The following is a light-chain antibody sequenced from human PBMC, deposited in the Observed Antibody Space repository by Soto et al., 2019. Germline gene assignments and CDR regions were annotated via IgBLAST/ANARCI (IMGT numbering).Light chain of an antibody. CDR3: NSYREDHPRFYV. Sequence: ALTQPASVSGSPGQSITISCTGTHSDIGNYNYVSWYQHLPGKAPKLMIYDVGSRPSGVSSRFSGSKSGNTASLAISGLQAEDEADYYCNSYREDHPRFYVFGTGTKVTVL. CDR1: HSDIGNYNY. J-gene: IGLJ1*01. V-gene: IGLV2-14*03. CDR2: DVG.